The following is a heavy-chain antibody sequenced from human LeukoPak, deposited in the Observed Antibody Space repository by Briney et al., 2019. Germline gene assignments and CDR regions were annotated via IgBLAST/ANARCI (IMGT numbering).Heavy chain of an antibody. V-gene: IGHV3-23*01. CDR2: ISGTGGST. J-gene: IGHJ4*02. CDR3: AKPQGGSYFRS. CDR1: GFTFSSYA. Sequence: GGSLRLSCAASGFTFSSYAMSWVRQAPGKGLEWVSAISGTGGSTYYADSVKGRFTISRDNSKNTVYLQMNSLRAEDTAVYYCAKPQGGSYFRSWGQGTLVTVSS. D-gene: IGHD3-10*01.